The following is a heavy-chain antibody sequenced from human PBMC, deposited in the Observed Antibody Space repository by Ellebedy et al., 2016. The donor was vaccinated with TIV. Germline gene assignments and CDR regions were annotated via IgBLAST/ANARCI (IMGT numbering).Heavy chain of an antibody. CDR2: INGDGGFT. CDR3: STLSDTGY. V-gene: IGHV3-74*01. Sequence: GESLKISCAASGFTFSRHWMHWIRQAPGKGLAWLSRINGDGGFTSHADFVKGRFTISRDNAKNTLYLQMNSLKAEETAMYYCSTLSDTGYWGHGTLVTVSS. D-gene: IGHD2-21*02. J-gene: IGHJ4*01. CDR1: GFTFSRHW.